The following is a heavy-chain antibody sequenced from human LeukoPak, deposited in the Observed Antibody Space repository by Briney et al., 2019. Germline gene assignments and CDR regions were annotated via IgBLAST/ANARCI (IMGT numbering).Heavy chain of an antibody. CDR3: ARDKSSKYYYGSGSYLSRLYSSRNGFDP. CDR1: GGSISSSSYY. J-gene: IGHJ5*02. CDR2: IYYSGST. Sequence: PSETLSLTCTVSGGSISSSSYYWGWIRQPPRKGLEWIGSIYYSGSTHYNPSLKSRVTISVDTSKNQFSLKLSSVPAADTAVYYCARDKSSKYYYGSGSYLSRLYSSRNGFDPWGQGTLVTVSS. V-gene: IGHV4-39*07. D-gene: IGHD3-10*01.